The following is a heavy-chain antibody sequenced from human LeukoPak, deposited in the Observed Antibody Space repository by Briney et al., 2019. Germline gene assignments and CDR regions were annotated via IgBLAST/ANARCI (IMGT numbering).Heavy chain of an antibody. CDR3: ARGYSSGWYQYFQH. Sequence: PGGSLRLSCAASGFTFSSYAMHWVRQAPGKGLEYVSAISSNGGSTYYANSVKGRFTISRDNSKNTLYLQMGSLRAEDMAVYYCARGYSSGWYQYFQHWGQGTLVTVSS. D-gene: IGHD6-19*01. J-gene: IGHJ1*01. CDR2: ISSNGGST. V-gene: IGHV3-64*01. CDR1: GFTFSSYA.